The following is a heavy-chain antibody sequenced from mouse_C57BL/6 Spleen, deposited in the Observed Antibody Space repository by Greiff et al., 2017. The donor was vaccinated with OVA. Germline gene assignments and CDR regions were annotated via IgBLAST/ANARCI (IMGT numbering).Heavy chain of an antibody. CDR3: AIYYGSPYYAMDY. V-gene: IGHV5-17*01. CDR2: ISSGSSTI. Sequence: EVQLVESGGGLVKPGGSLKLSCAASGFTFSDSGMHWVRQAPEKGLEWVAYISSGSSTIYYADTVKGRFTISRDNAKNTLFLQMTSLRSEDTAMYYCAIYYGSPYYAMDYWGQGTSVTVSS. D-gene: IGHD1-1*01. CDR1: GFTFSDSG. J-gene: IGHJ4*01.